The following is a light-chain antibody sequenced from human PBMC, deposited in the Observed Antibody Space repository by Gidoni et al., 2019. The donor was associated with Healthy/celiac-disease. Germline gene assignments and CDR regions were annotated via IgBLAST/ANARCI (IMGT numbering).Light chain of an antibody. V-gene: IGKV2-30*01. J-gene: IGKJ1*01. CDR2: KVS. Sequence: VVMTQSPLSLPVTLGQPASISCRSSQSLVDSDGNTYLNWFQQRPGQSPRRLIYKVSNRDSGVPDRFSGSGSGTDFTLKISRVEAEDVGVYYCMQGTHWRTFGQGTKVEIK. CDR1: QSLVDSDGNTY. CDR3: MQGTHWRT.